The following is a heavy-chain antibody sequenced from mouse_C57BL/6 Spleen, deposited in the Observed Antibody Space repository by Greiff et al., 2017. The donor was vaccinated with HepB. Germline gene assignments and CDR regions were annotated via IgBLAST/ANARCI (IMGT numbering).Heavy chain of an antibody. D-gene: IGHD1-1*01. Sequence: VQLQQSGAELVRPGTSVKVSCKASGYAFTNYLIEWVKQRPGQGLEWIGVINPGSGGTNYNEKFKGKATLTADKSSSTAYMQLSSLTSEDSAVYFCARSIYYGSSDWYFDVWGTGTTVTVSS. CDR2: INPGSGGT. CDR3: ARSIYYGSSDWYFDV. CDR1: GYAFTNYL. V-gene: IGHV1-54*01. J-gene: IGHJ1*03.